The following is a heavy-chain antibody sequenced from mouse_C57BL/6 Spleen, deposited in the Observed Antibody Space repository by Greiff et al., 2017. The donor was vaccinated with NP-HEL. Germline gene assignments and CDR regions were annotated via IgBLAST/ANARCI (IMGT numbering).Heavy chain of an antibody. CDR2: IYPGDGDT. V-gene: IGHV1-82*01. Sequence: VKLQESGPELVKPGASVKISCKASGYAFSSSWMNWVKQRPGKGLEWIGRIYPGDGDTNYTGKFKGKATLTADKSSSTAYMQLSSLTSEDAAVYFCARWDYYGSSYEKGYWGQGTTLTVSS. CDR3: ARWDYYGSSYEKGY. J-gene: IGHJ2*01. CDR1: GYAFSSSW. D-gene: IGHD1-1*01.